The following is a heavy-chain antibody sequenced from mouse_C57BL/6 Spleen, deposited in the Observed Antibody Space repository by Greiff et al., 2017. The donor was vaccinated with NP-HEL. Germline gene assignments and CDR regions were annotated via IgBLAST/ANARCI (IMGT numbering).Heavy chain of an antibody. Sequence: EVMLVESGGGLVKPGGSLKLSCAASGFTFSDYGMHWVRQAPEKGLEWVAYISSGSSTIYYADTVKGRFTISRDNAKNTLFLQMTSLRSEDTAMYSGASPYYGSSYGWYFDVWGTGTTVTVSS. CDR2: ISSGSSTI. V-gene: IGHV5-17*01. D-gene: IGHD1-1*01. CDR1: GFTFSDYG. J-gene: IGHJ1*03. CDR3: ASPYYGSSYGWYFDV.